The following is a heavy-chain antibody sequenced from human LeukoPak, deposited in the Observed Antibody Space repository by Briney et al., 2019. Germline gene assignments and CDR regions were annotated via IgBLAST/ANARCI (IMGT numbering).Heavy chain of an antibody. CDR1: GFTFSSYW. J-gene: IGHJ4*02. D-gene: IGHD5-12*01. V-gene: IGHV3-7*04. CDR2: IKEDGSAK. Sequence: PPGGSLRLSCAASGFTFSSYWMSWVRQAPGKGLEWVANIKEDGSAKYSVDSVKGRFTISRDNAKNTLYLQMSSLRAEDTAVYYCARISPGYGAYDLGWGQGTLVTVSS. CDR3: ARISPGYGAYDLG.